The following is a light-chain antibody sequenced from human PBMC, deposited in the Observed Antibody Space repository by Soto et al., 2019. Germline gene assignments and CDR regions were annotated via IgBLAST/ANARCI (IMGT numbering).Light chain of an antibody. CDR1: SSEIGGYNY. J-gene: IGLJ3*02. CDR3: SSDTSSSTRV. Sequence: QYVLTQPASVSGSPGQSITISCTGTSSEIGGYNYVSWYQQHPGKAPKLMIYEVSNRPSGVSHRFSGSKSGNTASLTISVLQAEDEADYYCSSDTSSSTRVFGGGTKLTVL. V-gene: IGLV2-14*01. CDR2: EVS.